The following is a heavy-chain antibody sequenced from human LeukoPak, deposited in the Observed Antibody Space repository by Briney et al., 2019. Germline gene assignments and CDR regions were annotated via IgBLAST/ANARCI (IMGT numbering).Heavy chain of an antibody. Sequence: SETLSLTCTVSGASTNSGGYYWSWIRQPPGRGLEWIGHLYHSATTYYNPSLQRRVTISIDRSKNQFSLKLSSVTPADTAVYYCARTSGLDSGGYLSDWGQGTLVTVSS. V-gene: IGHV4-30-2*01. CDR1: GASTNSGGYY. CDR3: ARTSGLDSGGYLSD. D-gene: IGHD3-22*01. CDR2: LYHSATT. J-gene: IGHJ4*02.